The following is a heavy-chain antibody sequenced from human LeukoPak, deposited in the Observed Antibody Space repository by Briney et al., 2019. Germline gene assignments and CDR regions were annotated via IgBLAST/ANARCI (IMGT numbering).Heavy chain of an antibody. D-gene: IGHD3-10*01. CDR2: ISGYNGNT. CDR3: ARNRGAPVSFDI. Sequence: GASVKVSCKASGYKFINYGISWVRQAPGQGLEWMGWISGYNGNTNYAQKLQGRVTMTTDTSTSTAYMELRSLRSDDTAVYYCARNRGAPVSFDIWGQGQWSPSLQ. V-gene: IGHV1-18*01. CDR1: GYKFINYG. J-gene: IGHJ3*02.